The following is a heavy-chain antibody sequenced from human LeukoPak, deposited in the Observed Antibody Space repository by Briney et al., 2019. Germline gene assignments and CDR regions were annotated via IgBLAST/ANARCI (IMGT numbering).Heavy chain of an antibody. Sequence: GGSLILSCAASGFTFSSCSMHWVRQPPGKGLEWVAVISNDGRVKYYADSAKGRFTISRDNPKSTLCLQMDSLRAEDTALYYCARALFPVVPTAYNWFDPWGQGTLVTVSS. CDR1: GFTFSSCS. CDR2: ISNDGRVK. V-gene: IGHV3-30*04. D-gene: IGHD2-2*01. CDR3: ARALFPVVPTAYNWFDP. J-gene: IGHJ5*02.